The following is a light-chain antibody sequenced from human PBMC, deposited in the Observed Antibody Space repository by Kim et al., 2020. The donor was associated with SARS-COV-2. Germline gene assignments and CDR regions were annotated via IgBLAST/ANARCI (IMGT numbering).Light chain of an antibody. CDR1: QSVLYSSNNKNY. J-gene: IGKJ1*01. V-gene: IGKV4-1*01. CDR3: QQYYSTPAWT. CDR2: WAS. Sequence: DIVMTQSPDSLAVSLGERATINCKSSQSVLYSSNNKNYLAWYQQKPGQPPNLLIYWASTRESGVPDRFSGSGSGTDFTLTISSLQAEDVAVYYCQQYYSTPAWTFGQGTKVDIK.